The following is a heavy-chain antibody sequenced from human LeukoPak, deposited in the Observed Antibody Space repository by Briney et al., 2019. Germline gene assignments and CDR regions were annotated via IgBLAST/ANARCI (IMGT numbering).Heavy chain of an antibody. CDR2: ISSSSSYI. D-gene: IGHD2-2*01. J-gene: IGHJ4*02. V-gene: IGHV3-21*01. Sequence: GGSLRLSCAASGFTFSSYSMNWVRQAPGKGLEWVSSISSSSSYIYYADSVKGRFTISRDNAKNSLYLQMNSLRAEDTAVYYCARARGIVVVPAASFDYWGQGTLVTASS. CDR3: ARARGIVVVPAASFDY. CDR1: GFTFSSYS.